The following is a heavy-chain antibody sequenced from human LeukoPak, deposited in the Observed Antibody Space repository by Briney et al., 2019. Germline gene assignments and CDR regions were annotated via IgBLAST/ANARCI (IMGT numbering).Heavy chain of an antibody. CDR3: ARAGGYSGYDGNNWFDP. CDR1: GFTFSSYS. J-gene: IGHJ5*02. D-gene: IGHD5-12*01. V-gene: IGHV3-21*01. Sequence: GGSLRLSCAASGFTFSSYSMNWVRQAPGKGLEWVSSISSSSSYIYYADSVKSRFTISRDNAKNSLYLQMNSLRAEDTAVYYCARAGGYSGYDGNNWFDPWGQGTLVTVSS. CDR2: ISSSSSYI.